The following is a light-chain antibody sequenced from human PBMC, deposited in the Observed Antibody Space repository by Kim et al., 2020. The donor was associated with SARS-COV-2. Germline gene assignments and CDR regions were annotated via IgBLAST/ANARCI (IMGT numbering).Light chain of an antibody. J-gene: IGLJ2*01. CDR2: AKD. Sequence: SSELTQDPAVSVALGQTVRITCQGDSLRKYYTTWYQQKARQAPVLVFYAKDKRPSGVPDRFSGSTSGNTASLTITGAQAAEEADYYCTSRDSRGKVVFGGGTNVTVL. V-gene: IGLV3-19*01. CDR1: SLRKYY. CDR3: TSRDSRGKVV.